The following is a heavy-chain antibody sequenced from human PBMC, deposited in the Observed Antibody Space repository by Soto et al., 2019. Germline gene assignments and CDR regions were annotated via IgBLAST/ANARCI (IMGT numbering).Heavy chain of an antibody. Sequence: ASVKVSCKASGYTFRDYDINWVRQASGQGLGWMGWMNPNSGNTAYAQKFHGRVTMTGDTTTNTAYMELSSLTSADTAVYYCTRRARIGKQLWLPFDSW. CDR3: TRRARIGKQLWLPFDS. CDR1: GYTFRDYD. J-gene: IGHJ4*01. CDR2: MNPNSGNT. D-gene: IGHD3-22*01. V-gene: IGHV1-8*01.